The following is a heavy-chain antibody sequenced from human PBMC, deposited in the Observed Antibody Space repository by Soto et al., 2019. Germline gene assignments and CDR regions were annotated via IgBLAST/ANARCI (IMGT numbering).Heavy chain of an antibody. D-gene: IGHD3-3*01. J-gene: IGHJ4*02. CDR2: IYWDDDK. V-gene: IGHV2-5*02. CDR1: GFSLTTSGVG. CDR3: AHRVLRTVFGLVTTTAIYFDF. Sequence: QITLNESGPTLVKPTQTLTLTCTFSGFSLTTSGVGVGWIRQSPGKAPEWLALIYWDDDKRYSPSLKSRLTITKDSSKNQVVLTMANLDPADTATYYCAHRVLRTVFGLVTTTAIYFDFWRQGTPVAVSS.